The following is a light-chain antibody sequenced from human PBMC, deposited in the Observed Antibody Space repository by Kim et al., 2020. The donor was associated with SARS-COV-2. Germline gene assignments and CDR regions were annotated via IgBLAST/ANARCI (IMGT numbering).Light chain of an antibody. CDR3: QQYNNWPPMYT. J-gene: IGKJ2*01. Sequence: PGHRAPLSCSASQSVSSNLAWYQQKPGQAPRLLIYGASTRATGTPARFSGSGSGTEFTLTISSLQSEDFAVYYCQQYNNWPPMYTFGQGTKLEI. CDR2: GAS. CDR1: QSVSSN. V-gene: IGKV3-15*01.